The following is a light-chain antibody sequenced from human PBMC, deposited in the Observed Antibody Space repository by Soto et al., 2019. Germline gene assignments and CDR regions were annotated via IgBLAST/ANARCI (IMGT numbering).Light chain of an antibody. Sequence: AIQLTQSPSSLSASVGDRVTITCRASQGISSALAWYQQKPGKAPKLLIYDASSLESGVPSRFSGSGSGTDFTLTISSLQPEDFATYYCPQFNNYQVTFGQGTRLEIK. CDR1: QGISSA. CDR2: DAS. J-gene: IGKJ5*01. V-gene: IGKV1D-13*01. CDR3: PQFNNYQVT.